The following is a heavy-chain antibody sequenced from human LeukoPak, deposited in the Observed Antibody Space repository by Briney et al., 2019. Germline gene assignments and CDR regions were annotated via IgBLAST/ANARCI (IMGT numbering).Heavy chain of an antibody. V-gene: IGHV1-2*02. Sequence: ASVTVSCKASGHTFTGYYMHWVRQAPGQGLEWMGWINPNSGGTNYAQKSQGRVTMTRDTSISTAYMELSRLRSDDTAVYYCVRDLGFTNGGDSDWGQGTLVTVSS. CDR3: VRDLGFTNGGDSD. D-gene: IGHD1-1*01. CDR1: GHTFTGYY. J-gene: IGHJ4*02. CDR2: INPNSGGT.